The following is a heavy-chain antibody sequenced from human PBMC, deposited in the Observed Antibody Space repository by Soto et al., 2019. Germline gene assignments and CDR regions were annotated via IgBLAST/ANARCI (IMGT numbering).Heavy chain of an antibody. D-gene: IGHD6-13*01. J-gene: IGHJ5*02. V-gene: IGHV1-69*01. CDR3: ASGPIQQLASFSWFDP. CDR1: GGTFSSYA. Sequence: QVQRVQSGAEVKKPGSSVKVSCKASGGTFSSYAISWVRQAPGQGLEWMGGIIPIFGTSNYAQKFQGRVTITTDESTSTAYMELSSLRSEDTAVYYCASGPIQQLASFSWFDPWGQGTLVTVSS. CDR2: IIPIFGTS.